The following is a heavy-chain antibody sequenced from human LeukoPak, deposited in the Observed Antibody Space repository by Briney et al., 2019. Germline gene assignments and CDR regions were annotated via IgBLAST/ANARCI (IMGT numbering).Heavy chain of an antibody. V-gene: IGHV1-46*01. Sequence: ASVKVSCKASGYTFTGYYMHWVRQAPGQGLEWMGIINPSGGSTSYAQKFQGRVTMTRDMSTSTVYMELSSLRSEDTAVYYCARDLNGGSRQASYYFDYWGQGTLVTVSS. CDR2: INPSGGST. CDR1: GYTFTGYY. D-gene: IGHD2-15*01. CDR3: ARDLNGGSRQASYYFDY. J-gene: IGHJ4*02.